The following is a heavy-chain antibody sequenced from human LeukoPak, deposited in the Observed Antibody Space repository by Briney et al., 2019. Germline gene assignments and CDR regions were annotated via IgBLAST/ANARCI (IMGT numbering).Heavy chain of an antibody. V-gene: IGHV3-21*01. CDR2: ISSSSTYI. J-gene: IGHJ4*02. D-gene: IGHD5-12*01. CDR3: AKEFSGYGFDF. CDR1: GFTFSTYS. Sequence: GGSLRLSCAASGFTFSTYSMNWVRQAPGKGLEWVSSISSSSTYIYYADSLKGRFSISRDNSKNTQYVKLNSLRVEDTAVYYCAKEFSGYGFDFWGQGTLVTVSS.